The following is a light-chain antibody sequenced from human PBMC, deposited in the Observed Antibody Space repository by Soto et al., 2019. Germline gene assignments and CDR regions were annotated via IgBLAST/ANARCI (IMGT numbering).Light chain of an antibody. CDR3: QQRSDWPPWT. J-gene: IGKJ1*01. Sequence: EIVVTQSPATLSVSPGERVTLPCRASQSVSSNLAWYQQKPGQAPRLLIFDALNRAPGVPARFSGSGSGTDFTLTISSLEPDDFAVYYCQQRSDWPPWTFGQGTKVEVK. CDR1: QSVSSN. CDR2: DAL. V-gene: IGKV3-11*01.